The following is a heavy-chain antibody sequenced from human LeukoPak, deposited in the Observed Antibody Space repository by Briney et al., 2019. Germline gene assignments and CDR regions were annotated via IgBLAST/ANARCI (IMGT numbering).Heavy chain of an antibody. CDR3: AREVVVVAASFDP. J-gene: IGHJ5*02. V-gene: IGHV4-34*01. CDR1: GGSFSGYY. CDR2: INHSGST. D-gene: IGHD2-15*01. Sequence: PSETLSLTCAVYGGSFSGYYWSWIRQPPGKGLEWIGEINHSGSTNYNPSLKSRVTISVDTSKNQFSLKLSSVTAADTAVYYCAREVVVVAASFDPWGQGTLVTVSS.